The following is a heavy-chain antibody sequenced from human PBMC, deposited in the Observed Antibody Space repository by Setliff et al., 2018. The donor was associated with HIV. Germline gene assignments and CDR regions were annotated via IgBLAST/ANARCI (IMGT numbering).Heavy chain of an antibody. V-gene: IGHV1-18*01. Sequence: ASVKVSCKTSGYTFSDYDVAWVRQAPGQGLEWTGWISGYSGHTSYAQNFQGRVTMTTDTSTNTAYLELRGLRSDDTAIYYCAREHGTSWPYFDFWGQGTLVTVSS. CDR3: AREHGTSWPYFDF. J-gene: IGHJ4*02. CDR1: GYTFSDYD. CDR2: ISGYSGHT.